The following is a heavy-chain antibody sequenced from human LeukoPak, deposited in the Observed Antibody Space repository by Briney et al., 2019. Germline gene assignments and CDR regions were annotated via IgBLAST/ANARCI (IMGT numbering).Heavy chain of an antibody. Sequence: GGSLRLSCAASGFTFNTYDMHWVRQAPGRGLEWVALIRFDGSNTSYADSVKGRFTISRDNSKNTLYLQMNSLRADDTAVYYCTGDLDYWGQGTLVTVSS. CDR1: GFTFNTYD. CDR3: TGDLDY. CDR2: IRFDGSNT. J-gene: IGHJ4*02. V-gene: IGHV3-30*02.